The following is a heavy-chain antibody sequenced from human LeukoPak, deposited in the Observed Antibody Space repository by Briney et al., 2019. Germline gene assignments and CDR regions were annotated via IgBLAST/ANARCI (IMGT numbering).Heavy chain of an antibody. V-gene: IGHV4-61*01. CDR1: GGSVSSGSYY. Sequence: SETLSLTCTVSGGSVSSGSYYWSWIRQPPGKGLEWIGYIYYSGSTNYNPSLKSRVTISVDTSKNQFSLKLSSVTAADTAAYYCAKRGYSSSWYDDWFDPWGQGTLVTVSS. CDR3: AKRGYSSSWYDDWFDP. D-gene: IGHD6-13*01. CDR2: IYYSGST. J-gene: IGHJ5*02.